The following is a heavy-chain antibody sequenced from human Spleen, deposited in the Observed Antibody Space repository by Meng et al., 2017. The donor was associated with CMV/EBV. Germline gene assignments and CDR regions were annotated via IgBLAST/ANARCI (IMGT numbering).Heavy chain of an antibody. D-gene: IGHD2-2*01. V-gene: IGHV3-53*01. CDR3: ARERCSSTSCPLDY. CDR1: GFTVSSNY. J-gene: IGHJ4*02. CDR2: IYSGGST. Sequence: GGSLRLSCAASGFTVSSNYMSWVRQAPGKGLEWVSVIYSGGSTYYADSVKGRFTISRDNSKNTLYLQMNSLRAEDTVVYYCARERCSSTSCPLDYWGQGTLVTVSS.